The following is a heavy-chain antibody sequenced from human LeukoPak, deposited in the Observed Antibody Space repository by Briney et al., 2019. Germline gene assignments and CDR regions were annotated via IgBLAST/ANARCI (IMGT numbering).Heavy chain of an antibody. CDR3: ARVSRGYSGYDYFDY. CDR1: GYTFTSYY. Sequence: ASVKVSCKASGYTFTSYYMHWVRQAPGQGLEWMGIINPSGGSTSYAQKFQGRVTMTRDMSTSTVYMELSSLRSEDTAVYYCARVSRGYSGYDYFDYWGQGTLVTVSS. D-gene: IGHD5-12*01. V-gene: IGHV1-46*01. J-gene: IGHJ4*02. CDR2: INPSGGST.